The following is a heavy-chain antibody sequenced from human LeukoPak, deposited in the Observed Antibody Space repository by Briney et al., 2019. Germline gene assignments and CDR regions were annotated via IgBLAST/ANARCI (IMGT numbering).Heavy chain of an antibody. V-gene: IGHV3-23*01. CDR3: PKVRYYDYVWGSYRAPHFDY. CDR1: GFTFSSYA. D-gene: IGHD3-16*02. Sequence: GGSLRLSCAASGFTFSSYAMSWVRQAPGKGLEWVSAISGSGGSTYYADSVKGRFTISRDNSKNTLYLQMNSLRAEDTAVYYCPKVRYYDYVWGSYRAPHFDYWGQGTLVTVSS. CDR2: ISGSGGST. J-gene: IGHJ4*02.